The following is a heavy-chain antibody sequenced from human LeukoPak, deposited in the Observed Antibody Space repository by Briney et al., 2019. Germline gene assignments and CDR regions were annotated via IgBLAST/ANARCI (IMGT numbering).Heavy chain of an antibody. D-gene: IGHD2-15*01. CDR1: GFTFSSYA. CDR2: ISGSGGNT. V-gene: IGHV3-23*01. J-gene: IGHJ4*02. CDR3: ARGTWVVDY. Sequence: PGGSLRLSCAASGFTFSSYAMTWVRQAPGKGLEWVSAISGSGGNTYYADSVKGRFTLSRDNSKNTLYLQMNSLRAEDTAVYYCARGTWVVDYWGQGTLVTVSS.